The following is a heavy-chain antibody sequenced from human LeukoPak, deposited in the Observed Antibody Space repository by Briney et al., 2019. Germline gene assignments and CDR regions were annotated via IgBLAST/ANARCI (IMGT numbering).Heavy chain of an antibody. CDR1: GDSINNYY. V-gene: IGHV4-59*12. Sequence: PSETLSLTCIVSGDSINNYYWSWIRQPPGKGLEWIGNIFSSGSTNYNPSLKSRVTISVDPSKNQFSLKLSSVTAADTAVYYCAREDWVATITHYYFDYWGQGTLVTVSS. D-gene: IGHD5-24*01. J-gene: IGHJ4*02. CDR2: IFSSGST. CDR3: AREDWVATITHYYFDY.